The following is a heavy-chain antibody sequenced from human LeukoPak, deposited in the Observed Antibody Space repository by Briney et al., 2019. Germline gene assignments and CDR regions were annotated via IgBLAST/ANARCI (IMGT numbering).Heavy chain of an antibody. D-gene: IGHD6-19*01. CDR2: ISESGGRT. J-gene: IGHJ4*02. Sequence: PGGSLRLSFAASGFPFRSYAMSWVRQAPGKGLEWISVISESGGRTYYADSVKGRFTISTDNSKNTLYLQMNSLRAEDTAVYYCAKDLSLRSSDWYPGFDSWGQGTLVTVSS. CDR3: AKDLSLRSSDWYPGFDS. CDR1: GFPFRSYA. V-gene: IGHV3-23*01.